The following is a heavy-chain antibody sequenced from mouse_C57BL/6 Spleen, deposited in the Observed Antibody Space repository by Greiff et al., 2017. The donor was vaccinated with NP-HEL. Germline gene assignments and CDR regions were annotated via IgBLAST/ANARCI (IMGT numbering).Heavy chain of an antibody. J-gene: IGHJ3*01. CDR1: GFTFSSYA. D-gene: IGHD2-4*01. V-gene: IGHV5-4*01. CDR3: ARDGDDYAWFAY. Sequence: EVNLVESGGGLVKPGGSLKLSCAASGFTFSSYAMSWVRQTPEKRLEWVATISDGGSYTYYPDNVKGRFTISRDNAKNNLYLQMSHLKSEDTAMYYCARDGDDYAWFAYWGQGTLVTVSA. CDR2: ISDGGSYT.